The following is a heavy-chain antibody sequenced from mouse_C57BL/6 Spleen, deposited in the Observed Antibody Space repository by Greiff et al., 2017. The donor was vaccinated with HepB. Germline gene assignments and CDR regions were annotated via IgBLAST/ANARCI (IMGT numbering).Heavy chain of an antibody. V-gene: IGHV1-20*01. CDR1: GYSFTGYF. D-gene: IGHD3-1*01. CDR3: ARSGGPHYAMDY. CDR2: INPYNGDT. Sequence: VHVKQSGPELVKPGDSVKISCKASGYSFTGYFMNWVMQSHGKSLEWIGRINPYNGDTFYNQKFKGKATWTVDKSSSTAHMELRSLTSEDSAVYYCARSGGPHYAMDYWGQGTSVTVSS. J-gene: IGHJ4*01.